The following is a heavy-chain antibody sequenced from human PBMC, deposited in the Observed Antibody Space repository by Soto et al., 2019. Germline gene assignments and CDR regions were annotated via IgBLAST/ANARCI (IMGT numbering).Heavy chain of an antibody. CDR2: ISSSSSTI. J-gene: IGHJ4*02. CDR3: ARGEGYSSGWYLH. D-gene: IGHD6-19*01. V-gene: IGHV3-48*01. Sequence: EVDLVESGGGLVQPGGSLRLSCAASGFTFSSYGINWVRQAPGKGLEWVSYISSSSSTIYYSDSVKGRFTISRDNAQNSLYLQMNSLRAEDTAVYYCARGEGYSSGWYLHWGQGTLVTVSS. CDR1: GFTFSSYG.